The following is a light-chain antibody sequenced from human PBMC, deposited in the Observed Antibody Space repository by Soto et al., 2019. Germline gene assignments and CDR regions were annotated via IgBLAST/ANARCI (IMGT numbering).Light chain of an antibody. CDR3: QQYGSPPWT. CDR2: GAS. V-gene: IGKV3-20*01. J-gene: IGKJ1*01. Sequence: EIVLTQSPGTLSLSPGERATLSCRASQSVSSSYLAWYQQKPGQAPRPLIYGASSRAIGIPDRFSGSGYGTDFTLTISRLEPEDFAVYYCQQYGSPPWTFGQGTKVEIK. CDR1: QSVSSSY.